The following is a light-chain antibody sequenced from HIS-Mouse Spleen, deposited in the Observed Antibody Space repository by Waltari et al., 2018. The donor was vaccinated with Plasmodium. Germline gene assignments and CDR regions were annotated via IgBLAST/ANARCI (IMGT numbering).Light chain of an antibody. V-gene: IGLV3-1*01. CDR2: QDS. CDR3: RAWDSSTVV. Sequence: SYELTQPPSVSVSPGQTASITCSGDKLGDKYACWYQQKPGQSPVLVIYQDSKRPSGIPERFSGSNSGNTATLTISGTQAMDEADYYCRAWDSSTVVFGGGTK. J-gene: IGLJ2*01. CDR1: KLGDKY.